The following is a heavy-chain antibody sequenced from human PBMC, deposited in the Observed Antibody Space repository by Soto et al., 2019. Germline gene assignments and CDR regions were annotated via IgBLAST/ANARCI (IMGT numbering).Heavy chain of an antibody. CDR1: GFTLSDYY. D-gene: IGHD2-2*01. Sequence: EVQLVESGGGLVQPGGSLRLSCAASGFTLSDYYMHWARQAPGKGLVWVSRISNDGSNTDYADSVKGRFTISRDNAKNTMPLQMNSLRAEDTAVYYCARVPDCSSSGCYSYFDIWGQGTLVTVSS. CDR2: ISNDGSNT. V-gene: IGHV3-74*01. CDR3: ARVPDCSSSGCYSYFDI. J-gene: IGHJ4*02.